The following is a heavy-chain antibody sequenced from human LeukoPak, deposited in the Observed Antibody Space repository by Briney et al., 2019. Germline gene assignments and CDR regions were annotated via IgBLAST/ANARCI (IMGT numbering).Heavy chain of an antibody. D-gene: IGHD3-22*01. Sequence: SETLSLTCTVSGGSISSSSYYWGWIRQPPGKGLEWNGSYYYSGSTYYNPSLKSRVTISVDTSKNQFSLKLSSVTAADTAVYYCARVIGYYYDSSGYYFNWFDPWGQGTLVTVSS. CDR3: ARVIGYYYDSSGYYFNWFDP. CDR1: GGSISSSSYY. V-gene: IGHV4-39*07. CDR2: YYYSGST. J-gene: IGHJ5*02.